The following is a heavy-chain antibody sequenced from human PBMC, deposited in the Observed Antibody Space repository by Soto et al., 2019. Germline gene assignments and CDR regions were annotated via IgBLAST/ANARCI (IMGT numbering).Heavy chain of an antibody. J-gene: IGHJ5*02. CDR1: GYTFTAFY. CDR2: INPGSGGT. Sequence: QVQLVQSGAEVKKPGASVKVSCKASGYTFTAFYMHWVRQAPGQGLEWMGWINPGSGGTNYAQKFQSRVTMTRDTSISTAYMELSSLTSDDTAVYYCARGVGSSWFDPWGQGTLVTVSS. CDR3: ARGVGSSWFDP. V-gene: IGHV1-2*02. D-gene: IGHD6-25*01.